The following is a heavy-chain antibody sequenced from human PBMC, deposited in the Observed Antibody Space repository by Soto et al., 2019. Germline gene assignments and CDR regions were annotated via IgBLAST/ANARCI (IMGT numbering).Heavy chain of an antibody. Sequence: QVQLVQSGTEVKKPGASVKVSCKASGYIFTTYSIAWVRQAPGQGLEWMGWISAYNGNTNYAQKFQGRVTMTTDTSTNTAYMELRSLRSDDTAVYFCARGAVGGHASWFDPWGQGTLVTVSS. J-gene: IGHJ5*02. V-gene: IGHV1-18*01. D-gene: IGHD2-2*01. CDR1: GYIFTTYS. CDR2: ISAYNGNT. CDR3: ARGAVGGHASWFDP.